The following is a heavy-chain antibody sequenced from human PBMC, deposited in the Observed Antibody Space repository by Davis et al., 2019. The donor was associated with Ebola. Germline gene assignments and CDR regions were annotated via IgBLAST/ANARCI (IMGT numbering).Heavy chain of an antibody. D-gene: IGHD5-18*01. J-gene: IGHJ4*02. V-gene: IGHV4-34*12. Sequence: MPSETLSLTCAVYGGSFSGYYWSWIRQSPGKGVEWIGESIDSGSTYYNPSLKSRVTISVDTSKNQFSLKLSSVTAADTAVYYCASQASIQLWARYWGQGTLVTVSS. CDR3: ASQASIQLWARY. CDR1: GGSFSGYY. CDR2: SIDSGST.